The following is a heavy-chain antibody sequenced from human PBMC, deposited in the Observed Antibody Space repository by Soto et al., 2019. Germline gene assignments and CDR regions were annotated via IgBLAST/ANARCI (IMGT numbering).Heavy chain of an antibody. Sequence: ASVKVSCKASRVAFSKFIVTWVRQAPGLGLEWVGGIIPIFGTANYAQKFQGRVTITADESTSTAYMELSSLRSEDTAVYYCARATAARPIYRNYYYYGMDVWGQGTTVTVSS. D-gene: IGHD6-6*01. CDR2: IIPIFGTA. J-gene: IGHJ6*02. CDR3: ARATAARPIYRNYYYYGMDV. V-gene: IGHV1-69*13. CDR1: RVAFSKFI.